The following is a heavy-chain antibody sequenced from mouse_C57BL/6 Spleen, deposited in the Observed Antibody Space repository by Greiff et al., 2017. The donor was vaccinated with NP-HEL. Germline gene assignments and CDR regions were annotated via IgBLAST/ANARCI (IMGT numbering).Heavy chain of an antibody. V-gene: IGHV1-75*01. D-gene: IGHD2-5*01. CDR1: GYTFTDYY. Sequence: QVQLQQSGPELVKPGASVKISCKASGYTFTDYYINWVKQRPGQGLEWIGWIFPGSGSTYYNEKFKGKATLTVDKSSSTAYMLLSSLTSEDSAVYFCARALYSNYAHYYAMDYWGQGTSVTVSS. CDR3: ARALYSNYAHYYAMDY. CDR2: IFPGSGST. J-gene: IGHJ4*01.